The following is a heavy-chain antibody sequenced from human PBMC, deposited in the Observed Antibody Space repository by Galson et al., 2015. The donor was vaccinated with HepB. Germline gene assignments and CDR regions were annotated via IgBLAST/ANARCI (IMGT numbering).Heavy chain of an antibody. CDR1: GFTFSSFE. CDR2: ISSSGNTI. CDR3: ARGSTLRRGLGY. V-gene: IGHV3-48*03. D-gene: IGHD2/OR15-2a*01. J-gene: IGHJ4*02. Sequence: SLRLSCAVSGFTFSSFEMNWVRQAPGKGLEWVSYISSSGNTICYAGSVKGRFTISRDNAKNSLYLQMNSLRAEDTAVYYCARGSTLRRGLGYWGQGTLVTVSS.